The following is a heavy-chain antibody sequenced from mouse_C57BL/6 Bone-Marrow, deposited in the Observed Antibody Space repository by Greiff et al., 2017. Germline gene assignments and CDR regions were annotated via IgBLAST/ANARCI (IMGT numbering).Heavy chain of an antibody. CDR1: GYTFTGYW. CDR3: AKIYDYDWFAY. V-gene: IGHV1-9*01. Sequence: VQLQQSGAELMKPGASVKLSCKATGYTFTGYWIEWVKQRPGHGLEWIGEILPGSGSTNYNEKFKGKATFTADTSSNTDYMQLSSLTTEDSAIYYCAKIYDYDWFAYWGQGTLVTVSA. CDR2: ILPGSGST. D-gene: IGHD2-4*01. J-gene: IGHJ3*01.